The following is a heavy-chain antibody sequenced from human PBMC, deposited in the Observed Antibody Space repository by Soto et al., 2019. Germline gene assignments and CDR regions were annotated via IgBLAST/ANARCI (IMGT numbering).Heavy chain of an antibody. CDR2: IYTSGST. CDR1: GGSISSYY. V-gene: IGHV4-4*07. J-gene: IGHJ6*02. Sequence: SATLSLTCTVSGGSISSYYWSWIRQPAGKGLEWIGRIYTSGSTNYNPSLKSRVTMSVDTSKNQFSLKLSSVTAADTAVYYCARDPTRGDYYYYYGMDVWGQGTTVTVSS. CDR3: ARDPTRGDYYYYYGMDV.